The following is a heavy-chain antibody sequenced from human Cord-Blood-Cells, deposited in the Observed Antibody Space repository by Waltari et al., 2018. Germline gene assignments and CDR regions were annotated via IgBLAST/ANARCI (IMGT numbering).Heavy chain of an antibody. D-gene: IGHD2-15*01. V-gene: IGHV4-38-2*02. CDR3: ARDIVVVVAATHYYYYGMDV. CDR2: IYHSGST. Sequence: QVQLQESGPGLVKPSETLSLTCAVSGYSISSGYYWGWIRQPPGKGLEWIGSIYHSGSTYYIPSLKSRVTISVDTSKNQFSLKLSSVTAADTAVYYCARDIVVVVAATHYYYYGMDVWGQGTTVTVSS. J-gene: IGHJ6*02. CDR1: GYSISSGYY.